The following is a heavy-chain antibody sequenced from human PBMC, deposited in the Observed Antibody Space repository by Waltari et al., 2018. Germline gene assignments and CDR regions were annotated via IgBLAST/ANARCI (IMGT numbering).Heavy chain of an antibody. Sequence: EVQLVESGGGLVQPGRSLRLSCAASGFTFDDYAMHWVRQAPGTGLEWVSGISWNSGSIGYADSVKGRFTISRDNAKNSLYLQMNSLRAEDTALYYCAKAEKFGEFPTYYYYYMDVWGKGTTVTVSS. J-gene: IGHJ6*03. CDR2: ISWNSGSI. CDR1: GFTFDDYA. D-gene: IGHD3-10*01. V-gene: IGHV3-9*01. CDR3: AKAEKFGEFPTYYYYYMDV.